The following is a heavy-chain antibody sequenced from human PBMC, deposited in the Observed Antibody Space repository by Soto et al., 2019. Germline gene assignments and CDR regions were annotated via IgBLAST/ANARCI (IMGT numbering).Heavy chain of an antibody. V-gene: IGHV5-51*01. J-gene: IGHJ5*01. Sequence: PGESLKISCQGSGYRFTSSWIGWVRQMPGKGLEWLGNVYPSDSDVRYSPSFEGRVTISADNSINTAYLHLLNLKASDTAIYYCTQGATSPSDSCGPGTRLTVSS. CDR1: GYRFTSSW. D-gene: IGHD3-16*01. CDR2: VYPSDSDV. CDR3: TQGATSPSDS.